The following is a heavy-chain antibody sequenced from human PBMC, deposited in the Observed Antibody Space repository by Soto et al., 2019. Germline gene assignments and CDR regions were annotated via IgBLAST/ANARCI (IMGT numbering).Heavy chain of an antibody. V-gene: IGHV1-46*03. CDR1: GYTFTRYY. Sequence: GASVKVSCKTSGYTFTRYYIHWVRQAPGKGLEWMGIIHPSGGSTIYAQKFQGRVSMTRDTSTSTVYMELTSLRYEDTAVYYCARDEPMRFLFDPWGQGTLVTVSS. D-gene: IGHD3-22*01. CDR2: IHPSGGST. CDR3: ARDEPMRFLFDP. J-gene: IGHJ5*02.